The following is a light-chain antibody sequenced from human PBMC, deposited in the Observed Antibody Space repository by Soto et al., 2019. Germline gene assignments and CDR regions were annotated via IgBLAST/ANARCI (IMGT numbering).Light chain of an antibody. J-gene: IGLJ2*01. CDR2: EVS. Sequence: QSALTQPPSASGSPGQSVTISCTGSSSDVGGHNHVSWYQQHPGKAPKLMIYEVSKRPSGVPDRFSGSKSVNTASLTVSGLQAEDEADYYCSSYAGSMNVIFGGGTEVTVL. CDR3: SSYAGSMNVI. CDR1: SSDVGGHNH. V-gene: IGLV2-8*01.